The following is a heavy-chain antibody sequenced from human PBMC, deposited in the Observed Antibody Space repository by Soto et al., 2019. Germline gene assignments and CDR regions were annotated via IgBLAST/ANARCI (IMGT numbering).Heavy chain of an antibody. J-gene: IGHJ4*02. CDR3: ARFNGPFDY. V-gene: IGHV3-64*01. CDR1: GFTFSSYA. D-gene: IGHD2-8*01. CDR2: ISGNGGTT. Sequence: PGGSLRLSCAASGFTFSSYAMHWVRQAPGKGLEYVSSISGNGGTTYYANSVKGRFTISRDNSENTLYLQMGSLRAEDMAVYYCARFNGPFDYWGQGTLVTVS.